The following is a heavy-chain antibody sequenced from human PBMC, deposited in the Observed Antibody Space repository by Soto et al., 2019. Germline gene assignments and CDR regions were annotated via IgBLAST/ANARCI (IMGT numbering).Heavy chain of an antibody. CDR1: GGSINSYY. D-gene: IGHD1-1*01. Sequence: QVQLQESGPGLVKPSETLSLTCSVSGGSINSYYWGWIRQPPGKGLEWIGYISYTGSTDYSPSLKGRVTISVDTSKNQFSLKVRSVTAADTAIYFCARHYPIGNNWNYFDSWGRGTLVTVSS. CDR2: ISYTGST. CDR3: ARHYPIGNNWNYFDS. V-gene: IGHV4-59*08. J-gene: IGHJ4*02.